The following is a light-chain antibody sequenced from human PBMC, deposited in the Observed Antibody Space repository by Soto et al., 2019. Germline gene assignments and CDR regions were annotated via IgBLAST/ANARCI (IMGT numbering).Light chain of an antibody. V-gene: IGKV3-15*01. CDR1: QSVSAGY. Sequence: EIVLTHSPGTLSLSPPGNATLSCRASQSVSAGYFAWYQQKPGQAPRLLIYGASTRATGIPARFSGSGSGTEFTLTISGLQSEDFALYYCQQYNNWPPITFGQGTRLEIK. CDR2: GAS. J-gene: IGKJ5*01. CDR3: QQYNNWPPIT.